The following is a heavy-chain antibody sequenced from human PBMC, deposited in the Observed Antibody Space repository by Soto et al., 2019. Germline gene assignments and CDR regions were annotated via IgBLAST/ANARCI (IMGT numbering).Heavy chain of an antibody. J-gene: IGHJ1*01. CDR1: GFTFSSYA. D-gene: IGHD6-13*01. Sequence: EVQLLESGGGLVQPGGSLRLSCAASGFTFSSYAMSRVRQAPGKGLEWVSAISSSGGSTYYADSVKGRFTISRDNSKNTLYLQMNSLRAEDTAVYYCAKAKDSSSWYPVYFQHWGQGTLVTVSS. V-gene: IGHV3-23*01. CDR2: ISSSGGST. CDR3: AKAKDSSSWYPVYFQH.